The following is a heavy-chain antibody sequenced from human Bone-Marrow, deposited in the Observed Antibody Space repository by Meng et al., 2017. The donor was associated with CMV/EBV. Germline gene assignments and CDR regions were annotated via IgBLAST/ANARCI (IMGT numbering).Heavy chain of an antibody. D-gene: IGHD2-15*01. J-gene: IGHJ6*01. CDR3: ARFCSGGCCYSGVQTTYYYGMDV. CDR2: IKQDGSEK. V-gene: IGHV3-7*01. Sequence: GSLKISCAASGFTFSNYWINWVRQAPGKGLEWVANIKQDGSEKYFMDSVKGRFTISRDNAKNSLYQQMSSLRDEDTAVYYCARFCSGGCCYSGVQTTYYYGMDVWGQGNTVNVSS. CDR1: GFTFSNYW.